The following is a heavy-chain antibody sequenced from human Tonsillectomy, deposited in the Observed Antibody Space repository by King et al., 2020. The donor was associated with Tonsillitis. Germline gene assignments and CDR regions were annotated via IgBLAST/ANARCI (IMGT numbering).Heavy chain of an antibody. CDR2: IHWDDDK. CDR1: GFSLSTSGVG. CDR3: AHSRTTRSGYCNWFDP. V-gene: IGHV2-5*02. J-gene: IGHJ5*02. D-gene: IGHD3-3*01. Sequence: VTLKESGPTLVKPTQTLTLTCTFSGFSLSTSGVGVGWIRQPPGKALEWLALIHWDDDKRYSPSLKSRLTITKDTSKNQVVLTMTNMDPVDTATYYCAHSRTTRSGYCNWFDPWGQGTLVTVSS.